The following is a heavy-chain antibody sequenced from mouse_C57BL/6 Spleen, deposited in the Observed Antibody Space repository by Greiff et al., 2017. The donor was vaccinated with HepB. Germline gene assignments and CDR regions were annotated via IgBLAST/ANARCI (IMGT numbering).Heavy chain of an antibody. J-gene: IGHJ4*01. CDR2: IHPSDSDT. D-gene: IGHD1-1*01. CDR3: ARLLRYYYTMDY. Sequence: QVQLQQPGAELVKPGASVKVSCKASGYTFTSYWMHWVKQRPGQGLEWIGRIHPSDSDTNYNQKFKGKATLTVVKSSSTAYMQPSSLTSEDSAVYYCARLLRYYYTMDYWGQGTSVTVSS. V-gene: IGHV1-74*01. CDR1: GYTFTSYW.